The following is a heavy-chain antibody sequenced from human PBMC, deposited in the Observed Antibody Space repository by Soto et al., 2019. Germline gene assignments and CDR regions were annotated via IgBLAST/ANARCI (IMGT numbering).Heavy chain of an antibody. CDR1: GGSFSGYY. Sequence: QVQLQQWGAGLLKPSETLSLTCAVYGGSFSGYYWSWIRQPPGKGLEWIGEINHSGSTNYNPSLKSRVTISVDTSKNQFSLKLSSVTDADTAVYYCASRLQFYPGAFDIWGQGTMVTVSS. D-gene: IGHD3-3*01. CDR2: INHSGST. CDR3: ASRLQFYPGAFDI. J-gene: IGHJ3*02. V-gene: IGHV4-34*01.